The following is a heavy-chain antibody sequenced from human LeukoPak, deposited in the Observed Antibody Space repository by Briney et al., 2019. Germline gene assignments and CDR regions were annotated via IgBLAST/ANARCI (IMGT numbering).Heavy chain of an antibody. V-gene: IGHV3-23*01. Sequence: GGSLRLSCAASGFTFSSYAMSWVRQAPGKGLEWVSAISGSGGSTYYADSVKGRFTISRDNSKDTLYLQMNSLRAEDTAVYYCAKDRVVVAATLPDAFDIWGQGTMVTVSS. CDR1: GFTFSSYA. D-gene: IGHD2-15*01. J-gene: IGHJ3*02. CDR3: AKDRVVVAATLPDAFDI. CDR2: ISGSGGST.